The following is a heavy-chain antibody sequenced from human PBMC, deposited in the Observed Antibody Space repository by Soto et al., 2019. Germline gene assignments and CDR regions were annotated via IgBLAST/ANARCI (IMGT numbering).Heavy chain of an antibody. CDR3: ARIIGYCRNNDCSWTFDI. D-gene: IGHD2-15*01. Sequence: GESLKISCKGSGYSFTIYWISWVRQMPGKGLEWMGTFYPGDSTSTYSPSFQGQVTISVDKSISTAYLQLSSLKASDTAMYYCARIIGYCRNNDCSWTFDIWGQGTMVTVSS. J-gene: IGHJ3*02. CDR2: FYPGDSTS. V-gene: IGHV5-51*01. CDR1: GYSFTIYW.